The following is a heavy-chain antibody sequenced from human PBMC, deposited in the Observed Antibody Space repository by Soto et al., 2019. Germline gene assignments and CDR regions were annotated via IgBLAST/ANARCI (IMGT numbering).Heavy chain of an antibody. V-gene: IGHV1-18*01. J-gene: IGHJ5*02. CDR3: ARGGDYYDSSVKPNWFDP. D-gene: IGHD3-22*01. CDR2: ISAYNGNT. CDR1: GYTFTSYG. Sequence: SVKVSCKASGYTFTSYGISWVRQAPVQGLEWMGWISAYNGNTNYAQKLQGRVTMTTDTSTSTAYMELRSLRSDDTAVYYCARGGDYYDSSVKPNWFDPWGQGTLVTVYS.